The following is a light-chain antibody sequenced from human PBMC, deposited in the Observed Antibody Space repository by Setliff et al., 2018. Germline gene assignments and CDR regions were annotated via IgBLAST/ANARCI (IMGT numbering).Light chain of an antibody. CDR3: NSYAASNKSV. CDR2: EVT. Sequence: SVLAQPPSASGSPGQSVTISCTGTSRDVGGYNYVSWYQQHPGKAPKLLIYEVTKRPSGVPDRFSGSKSGNTASLTVSGLQAEDEADYYRNSYAASNKSVFGTGTKVTVL. V-gene: IGLV2-8*01. J-gene: IGLJ1*01. CDR1: SRDVGGYNY.